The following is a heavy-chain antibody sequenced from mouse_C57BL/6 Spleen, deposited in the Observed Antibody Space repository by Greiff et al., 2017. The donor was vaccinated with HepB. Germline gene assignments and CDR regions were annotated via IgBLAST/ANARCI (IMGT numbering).Heavy chain of an antibody. V-gene: IGHV1-5*01. CDR2: IYPGNSDT. CDR1: GYTFTSYW. J-gene: IGHJ4*01. CDR3: TVTTVLGRREYYAMAY. D-gene: IGHD1-1*01. Sequence: VQLQQSGTVLARPGASVKMSCKTSGYTFTSYWMHWVKQRPGQGLEWIGAIYPGNSDTSYNQTFKGKAKLTAVTSASTAYLELSSLTNEDSAVYDATVTTVLGRREYYAMAYWGQGTSVTVSS.